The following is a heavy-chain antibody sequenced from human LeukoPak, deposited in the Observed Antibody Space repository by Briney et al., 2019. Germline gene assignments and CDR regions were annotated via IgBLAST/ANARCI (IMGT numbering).Heavy chain of an antibody. CDR2: ISGSGGRT. V-gene: IGHV3-23*01. D-gene: IGHD3-22*01. Sequence: PGGSLRLSCAVSGITLSNYGMSWVRQAPGKGLEWVAGISGSGGRTNYADAVKGRFTISRDNAKNTLFLQMNSLRVEDTAVYFCAKRGVVIRVILVGFHKEAYYFDSWGQGALVTLSS. CDR3: AKRGVVIRVILVGFHKEAYYFDS. CDR1: GITLSNYG. J-gene: IGHJ4*02.